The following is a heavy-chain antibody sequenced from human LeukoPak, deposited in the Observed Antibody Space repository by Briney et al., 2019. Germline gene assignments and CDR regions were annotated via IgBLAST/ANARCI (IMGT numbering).Heavy chain of an antibody. J-gene: IGHJ4*02. Sequence: PSETLSLTCAVYGGSFSGYYWSWIRQPPGKGLEWIGEINHSGSTNYNPSLKSRVTISVDTSKNRFSLKLSSVTAADTAVYYCARGPLYGSGSYYKNRPLDYWGQGTLVTVSS. V-gene: IGHV4-34*01. CDR1: GGSFSGYY. CDR3: ARGPLYGSGSYYKNRPLDY. CDR2: INHSGST. D-gene: IGHD3-10*01.